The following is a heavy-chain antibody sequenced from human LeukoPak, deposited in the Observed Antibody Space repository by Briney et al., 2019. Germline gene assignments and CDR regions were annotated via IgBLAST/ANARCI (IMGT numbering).Heavy chain of an antibody. J-gene: IGHJ6*02. Sequence: PSETLSLTCAVYGGSFSGYYRSWIRQPPGKGLEWIGEINHSGSTNYNPSLKSRVIISVDTSKNQFSLKLSSVTAADTAVYYCARDVTHPRYDFWSGYFPNYYYYGMDVWGQGTTVTVSS. CDR2: INHSGST. CDR1: GGSFSGYY. CDR3: ARDVTHPRYDFWSGYFPNYYYYGMDV. D-gene: IGHD3-3*01. V-gene: IGHV4-34*01.